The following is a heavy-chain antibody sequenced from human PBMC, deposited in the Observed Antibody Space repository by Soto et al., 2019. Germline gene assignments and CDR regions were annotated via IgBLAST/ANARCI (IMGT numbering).Heavy chain of an antibody. CDR1: GFTFTRFS. CDR2: ISSTTNYI. Sequence: EVQLVESGGGLVKPGGSLRLSCAASGFTFTRFSMNWVRQAPGKGLEWVSSISSTTNYIYYGDSMKGRFTVSRDNAKNSLCLEMNNLRAEDTAVYYCARESEDLTSNFDYWGQGTLVTVSS. J-gene: IGHJ4*02. CDR3: ARESEDLTSNFDY. V-gene: IGHV3-21*06.